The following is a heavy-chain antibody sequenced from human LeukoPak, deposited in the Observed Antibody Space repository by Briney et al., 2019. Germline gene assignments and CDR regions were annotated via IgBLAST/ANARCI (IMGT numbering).Heavy chain of an antibody. CDR2: INTNTGSP. D-gene: IGHD3-22*01. Sequence: VASVKVSCKASGYTFSTYPMNWVRQAPGQGLEWMGWINTNTGSPTHAQGLTGRFVFSLDTSVSTAFQQINSLKAEDTALYYCVRGIDTTGYFNYWGQGTLVTVSS. V-gene: IGHV7-4-1*02. J-gene: IGHJ4*02. CDR1: GYTFSTYP. CDR3: VRGIDTTGYFNY.